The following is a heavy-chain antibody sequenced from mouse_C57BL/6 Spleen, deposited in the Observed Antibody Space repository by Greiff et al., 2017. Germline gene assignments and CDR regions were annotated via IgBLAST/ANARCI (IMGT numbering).Heavy chain of an antibody. V-gene: IGHV5-17*01. CDR1: GFTFSDYG. D-gene: IGHD2-3*01. J-gene: IGHJ2*01. CDR3: ARYGYYYYFDY. CDR2: ISSGSSTI. Sequence: EVKLVESGGGLVKPGGSLKLSCAASGFTFSDYGMHWVRQAPEKGLEWVAYISSGSSTIYYADTVKGRFTISRDNAKNTLFLQMTSLRSEDTAMYYCARYGYYYYFDYWGQGTTLTVSS.